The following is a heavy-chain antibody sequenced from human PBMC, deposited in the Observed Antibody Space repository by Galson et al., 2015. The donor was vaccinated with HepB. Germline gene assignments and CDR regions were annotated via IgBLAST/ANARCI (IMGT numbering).Heavy chain of an antibody. CDR3: AGGALVVVVDATQNNWFDP. D-gene: IGHD2-15*01. J-gene: IGHJ5*02. CDR1: GYNFPSYS. CDR2: ISAYNQNT. V-gene: IGHV1-18*01. Sequence: SVKVSCKASGYNFPSYSITWVRQAPGQGLEWMGWISAYNQNTDYAEHLKGRVTMTTDTSTSTAYMELRSLRSDDTAVYYCAGGALVVVVDATQNNWFDPWGRGTLITVSS.